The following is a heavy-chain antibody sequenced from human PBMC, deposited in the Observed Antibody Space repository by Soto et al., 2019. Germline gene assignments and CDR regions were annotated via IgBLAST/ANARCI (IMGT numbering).Heavy chain of an antibody. CDR2: IYYSGST. CDR3: ARRYGGNFDY. D-gene: IGHD2-15*01. J-gene: IGHJ4*02. V-gene: IGHV4-31*03. CDR1: GGSISSGGYY. Sequence: PSGTLSLTCTVSGGSISSGGYYWRWLRQHPGKGLEWIGYIYYSGSTYYNPSLKSRVTISVDTSKNQFSLKLSSVTAADTAVYYCARRYGGNFDYWGQGTLVTVSS.